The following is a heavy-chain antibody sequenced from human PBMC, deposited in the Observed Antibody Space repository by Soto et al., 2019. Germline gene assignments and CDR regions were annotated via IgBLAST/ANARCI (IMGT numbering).Heavy chain of an antibody. Sequence: GASVKVSCKASGYTFTGYYMHWVRQAPGQGLEWMGWINPNSGGTNYAQKFQGRVTMTRDTSISTAYMELSSLRSYDTAVYYCARGASTSYLSFGEFWGQGTLVTVSS. CDR3: ARGASTSYLSFGEF. V-gene: IGHV1-2*02. CDR2: INPNSGGT. CDR1: GYTFTGYY. D-gene: IGHD3-10*01. J-gene: IGHJ4*02.